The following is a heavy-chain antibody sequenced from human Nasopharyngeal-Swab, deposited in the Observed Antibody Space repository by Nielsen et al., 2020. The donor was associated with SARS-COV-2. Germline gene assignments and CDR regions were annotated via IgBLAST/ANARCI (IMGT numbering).Heavy chain of an antibody. J-gene: IGHJ3*02. CDR3: ARGGTYGGNSEHAFDI. CDR1: GYTFTSYG. Sequence: ASVKVSCKASGYTFTSYGIIWVRQAPGQGLEWMGWISAYNGNTNYAQKLQGRVTMTTDTSTSTAYMELSSLRSEDTAVYYCARGGTYGGNSEHAFDIWGQGTMVTVSS. V-gene: IGHV1-18*01. D-gene: IGHD4-23*01. CDR2: ISAYNGNT.